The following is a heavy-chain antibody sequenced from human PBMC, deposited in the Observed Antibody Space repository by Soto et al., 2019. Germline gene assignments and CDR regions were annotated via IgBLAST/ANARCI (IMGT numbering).Heavy chain of an antibody. Sequence: QVQLVESGGGVVQPGRSLRLSCVVSGFTFSTYGMHWVRQAPSKGLEWVAVISYDGSNKYYGDSVKGRFTISRDNSKNTLYVQRNSLRAEDTAVYYCAKDQSVLQFDSSGYYSYFYGMDVWGQGTTVTVSS. D-gene: IGHD3-22*01. V-gene: IGHV3-30*18. CDR1: GFTFSTYG. CDR2: ISYDGSNK. CDR3: AKDQSVLQFDSSGYYSYFYGMDV. J-gene: IGHJ6*02.